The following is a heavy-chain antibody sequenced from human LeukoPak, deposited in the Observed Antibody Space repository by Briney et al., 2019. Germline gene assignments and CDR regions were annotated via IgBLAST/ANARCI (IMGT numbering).Heavy chain of an antibody. D-gene: IGHD2-2*01. V-gene: IGHV3-23*01. CDR3: TRDHITSWQIDF. CDR1: GFNFRNYV. J-gene: IGHJ4*02. CDR2: ISDGGKGT. Sequence: GGSLRLSCAASGFNFRNYVMSWVRQAPGKELEWVSSISDGGKGTYYTDSVKGRFTVSRDDSKNTLYLQMNGLRVEDTAVYYCTRDHITSWQIDFWGQGTMVTVSS.